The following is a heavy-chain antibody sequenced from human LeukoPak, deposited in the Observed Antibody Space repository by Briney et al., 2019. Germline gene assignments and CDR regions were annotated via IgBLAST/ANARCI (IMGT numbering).Heavy chain of an antibody. CDR3: ARDISYCCGGSCYLTIDY. V-gene: IGHV1-46*01. D-gene: IGHD2-15*01. Sequence: ASVKVSCKASGYTFTSYYMHWVRQAPGQGLEWMGIINPSGGSTSYAQKFQGRVTMTRDTSTSTVYMELSSLRSEDTAVYYCARDISYCCGGSCYLTIDYWGQGTLVTVSS. CDR1: GYTFTSYY. CDR2: INPSGGST. J-gene: IGHJ4*02.